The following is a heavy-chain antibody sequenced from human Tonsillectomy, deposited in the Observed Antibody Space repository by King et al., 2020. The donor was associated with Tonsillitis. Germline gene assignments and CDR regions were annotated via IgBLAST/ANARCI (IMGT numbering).Heavy chain of an antibody. CDR2: ISSNGGST. Sequence: VQLVESGGGLVQPGGSLRLSCAASGFTFSSYAMHWVRQVPGKGLEYVSAISSNGGSTYYAHSVKGRFTISRDNSKNTLYLQMGRLRAEDMAVYYCARGQPYFDWLLSPLFDYWGEGTLVTVSS. J-gene: IGHJ4*02. CDR3: ARGQPYFDWLLSPLFDY. D-gene: IGHD3-9*01. V-gene: IGHV3-64*01. CDR1: GFTFSSYA.